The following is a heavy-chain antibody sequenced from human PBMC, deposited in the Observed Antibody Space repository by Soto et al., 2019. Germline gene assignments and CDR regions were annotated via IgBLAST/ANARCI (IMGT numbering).Heavy chain of an antibody. CDR1: GYTFTSYY. V-gene: IGHV1-46*01. CDR2: INPSGGST. J-gene: IGHJ4*02. CDR3: ARDHVRVLWYFDY. Sequence: ASVKVSCKASGYTFTSYYMHWVRQAPGQGLEWMGIINPSGGSTSYAQKFQGRVTMTRDTSTGSVYMELSSLRSEDTAVYYCARDHVRVLWYFDYWGQGTLVTVSS. D-gene: IGHD3-10*01.